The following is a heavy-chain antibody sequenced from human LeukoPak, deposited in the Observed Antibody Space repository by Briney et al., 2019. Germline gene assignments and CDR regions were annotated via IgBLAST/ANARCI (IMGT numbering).Heavy chain of an antibody. CDR3: ARGQDIVVVPAAYFDY. V-gene: IGHV4-34*01. Sequence: PSETLSLTCAVYGGSFSGYYWSWIRQPPGKGLEWIGEINHSGSTNYNPSLKSRVTISVDTSKNQFSLKLSSVTAADTAVYYCARGQDIVVVPAAYFDYWGQGTLVTVSS. CDR2: INHSGST. D-gene: IGHD2-2*01. CDR1: GGSFSGYY. J-gene: IGHJ4*02.